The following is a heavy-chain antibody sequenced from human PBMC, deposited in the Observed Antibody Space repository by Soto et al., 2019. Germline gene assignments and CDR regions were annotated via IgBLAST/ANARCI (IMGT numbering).Heavy chain of an antibody. Sequence: QVQLVQSGAEVKKPGASVSVSCKASGYTFTGDYLHWVRQAPGQGLEWMAWINTKSSYTKSAQKLQDRVTLTRDTSISTAYMELRSLRSEDTAVYFCARYTGSNSLFDSWGQGTLVTVSS. D-gene: IGHD1-26*01. V-gene: IGHV1-2*02. J-gene: IGHJ4*02. CDR1: GYTFTGDY. CDR2: INTKSSYT. CDR3: ARYTGSNSLFDS.